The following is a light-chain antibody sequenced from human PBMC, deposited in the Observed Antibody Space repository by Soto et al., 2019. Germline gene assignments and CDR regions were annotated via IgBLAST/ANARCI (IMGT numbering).Light chain of an antibody. J-gene: IGKJ2*01. CDR3: QQYKSYLYT. V-gene: IGKV1-5*01. CDR2: DAS. Sequence: DIKMTQSPSTLSASVGDRVTITCRASQSISSWLAWYQQKPGKAPKLLIYDASSLESGVPSRFSGSGSGTEFTLTISSLQPDDVATYYCQQYKSYLYTFGQGTKVDIK. CDR1: QSISSW.